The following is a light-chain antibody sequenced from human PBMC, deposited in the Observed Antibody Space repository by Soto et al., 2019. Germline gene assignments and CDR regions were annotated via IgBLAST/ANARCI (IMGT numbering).Light chain of an antibody. V-gene: IGKV3-15*01. J-gene: IGKJ5*01. CDR3: QQRMNWPLT. CDR2: GAS. CDR1: QSVSSN. Sequence: EIVMTQSPATLSASPGERATLSCMASQSVSSNLAWYQQKPGQAPRLLIYGASTRATGIPARFSGSGSETDFTLTISSLEPEDVAVYYCQQRMNWPLTFGQGTRLEV.